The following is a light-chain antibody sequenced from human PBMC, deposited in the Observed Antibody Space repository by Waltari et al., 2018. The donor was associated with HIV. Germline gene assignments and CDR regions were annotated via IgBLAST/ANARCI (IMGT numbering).Light chain of an antibody. J-gene: IGLJ3*02. V-gene: IGLV2-23*02. CDR3: CSYVSEIVPCV. CDR2: DVS. Sequence: QTALTQPAPVSGSPGQSITISCTGTSSDVGAYKLVTWYQQHPGKAPRLIIYDVSERPAGVSNRFTGSKSGNTASLTISGLQAEDEADYYCCSYVSEIVPCVFGGGTKLTVL. CDR1: SSDVGAYKL.